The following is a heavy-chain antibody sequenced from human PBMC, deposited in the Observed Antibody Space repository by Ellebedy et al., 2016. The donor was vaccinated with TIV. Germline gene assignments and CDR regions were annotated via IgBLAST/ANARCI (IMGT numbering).Heavy chain of an antibody. Sequence: SVKVSCKASGGTFHSNAINWVRQAPGQGLEWMGGIMGMFRTTHYAQNFQGRVTITADEFMSTAYMELSSLRSEDTAVYYCARMGGYHYGNWFDSWGQGTLVTVSS. D-gene: IGHD3-16*01. CDR3: ARMGGYHYGNWFDS. CDR2: IMGMFRTT. J-gene: IGHJ5*01. CDR1: GGTFHSNA. V-gene: IGHV1-69*13.